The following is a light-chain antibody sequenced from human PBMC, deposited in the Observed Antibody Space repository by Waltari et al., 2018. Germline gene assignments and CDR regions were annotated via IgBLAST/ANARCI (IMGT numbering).Light chain of an antibody. CDR1: SGHSTYA. Sequence: QLVLTQSPSASASLGASVRLTCTLSSGHSTYAIAWHQHQPEKGPRYLMTLHSDGSHTRGVGSPDRVSGSSAGAVRYLTIASLQTEDEADYYCQARAPGIRVFGGGTKLTVL. CDR2: LHSDGSH. V-gene: IGLV4-69*01. CDR3: QARAPGIRV. J-gene: IGLJ3*02.